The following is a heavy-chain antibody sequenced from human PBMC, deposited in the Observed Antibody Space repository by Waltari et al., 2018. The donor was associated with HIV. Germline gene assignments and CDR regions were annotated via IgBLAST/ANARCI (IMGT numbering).Heavy chain of an antibody. V-gene: IGHV3-7*01. CDR1: GFTFSAYW. D-gene: IGHD5-18*01. CDR2: IKQDGSEQ. J-gene: IGHJ4*02. CDR3: ARPQGGYSYGFNY. Sequence: EVQLVESGGGLVQPGGSLSLSCAASGFTFSAYWMSWVRQAPGKGLEWVANIKQDGSEQYYVDSVKGRFTISRVNAKNSLYLQMNSLRADDTAVYYCARPQGGYSYGFNYWGQGTLVTVSS.